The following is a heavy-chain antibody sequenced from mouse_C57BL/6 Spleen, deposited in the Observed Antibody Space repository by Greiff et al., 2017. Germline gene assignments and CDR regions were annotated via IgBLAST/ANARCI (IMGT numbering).Heavy chain of an antibody. V-gene: IGHV14-1*01. CDR3: TTNYGSSLDY. Sequence: VQLQQSGAELVRPGASVKLSCTASGFNIKDYYMHWVKQRPEQGLEWIGRIDPEDGATEYAPKFQGKATMTADTTSNTAYLQLSSLTSEATAVYYCTTNYGSSLDYWGQGTTLTVSS. CDR2: IDPEDGAT. J-gene: IGHJ2*01. D-gene: IGHD1-1*01. CDR1: GFNIKDYY.